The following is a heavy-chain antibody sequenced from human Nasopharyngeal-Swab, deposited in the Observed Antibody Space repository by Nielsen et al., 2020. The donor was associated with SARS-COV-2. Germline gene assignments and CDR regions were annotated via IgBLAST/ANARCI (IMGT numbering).Heavy chain of an antibody. Sequence: GESLKISCAASGFTFIIYWMHWVRQAPGKGLVWVSRINSDGSSTSYADSVKGRFTISRDNAKNTLYLQMNSLRAEDTAVYYCVRSPSSISPGWFDPWGQGTLVTVSS. D-gene: IGHD1-14*01. V-gene: IGHV3-74*01. CDR3: VRSPSSISPGWFDP. J-gene: IGHJ5*02. CDR2: INSDGSST. CDR1: GFTFIIYW.